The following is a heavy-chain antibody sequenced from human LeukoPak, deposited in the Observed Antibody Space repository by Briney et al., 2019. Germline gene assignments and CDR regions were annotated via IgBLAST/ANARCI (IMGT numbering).Heavy chain of an antibody. V-gene: IGHV5-51*01. CDR3: ASGGFSSNLVDY. CDR1: GYTFTSYS. CDR2: IYPGDSDP. Sequence: GESLKIPCKGSGYTFTSYSIGWGRQVSGKGLEWMGIIYPGDSDPRYSPSFQGQVTPSADKSINTAYLQWSSLKASDTAMYYCASGGFSSNLVDYWGQGTLVTVSS. D-gene: IGHD6-13*01. J-gene: IGHJ4*02.